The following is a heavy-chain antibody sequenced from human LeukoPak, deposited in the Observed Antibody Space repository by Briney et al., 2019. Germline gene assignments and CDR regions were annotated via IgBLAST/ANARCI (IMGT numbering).Heavy chain of an antibody. CDR3: ARDYGSGSYCYFDY. CDR2: IRQDGSDK. Sequence: GGSLRLSCAASGFTFSDYWMSWVRQAPGKGLEWVANIRQDGSDKQYVDSIKGRFTISRDNAKNSLYLQMNSLRAEDTAVYYCARDYGSGSYCYFDYWGQGTLVTVSS. J-gene: IGHJ4*02. CDR1: GFTFSDYW. V-gene: IGHV3-7*01. D-gene: IGHD3-10*01.